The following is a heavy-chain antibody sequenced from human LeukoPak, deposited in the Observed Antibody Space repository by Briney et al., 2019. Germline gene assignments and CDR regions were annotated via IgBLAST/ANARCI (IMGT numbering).Heavy chain of an antibody. V-gene: IGHV3-74*01. Sequence: GGSLRLSCAASGFTFITYWMHWVRQAPGKGLVWVSRINSDGRSTSSADSVKGRFTISRDNSKNTLYLQMNSLRAEDTAVYYCATPMTTVTEGDYWGQGTLVTVSS. CDR2: INSDGRST. CDR1: GFTFITYW. CDR3: ATPMTTVTEGDY. J-gene: IGHJ4*02. D-gene: IGHD4-17*01.